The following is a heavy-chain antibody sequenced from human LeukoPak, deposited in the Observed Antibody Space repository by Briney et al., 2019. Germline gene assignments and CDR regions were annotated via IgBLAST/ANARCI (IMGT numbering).Heavy chain of an antibody. CDR3: ARSNVVLPPYGMDV. D-gene: IGHD2-2*01. Sequence: PSETLSLTCTVSGGSISSYYWSWIRQPPGKGLEWIGYIYYSGSTNYNPSLKSRVTISVDTSKNQFSLKLSSVTAADTAVYYCARSNVVLPPYGMDVWGQGTTVTVSS. CDR1: GGSISSYY. V-gene: IGHV4-59*01. J-gene: IGHJ6*02. CDR2: IYYSGST.